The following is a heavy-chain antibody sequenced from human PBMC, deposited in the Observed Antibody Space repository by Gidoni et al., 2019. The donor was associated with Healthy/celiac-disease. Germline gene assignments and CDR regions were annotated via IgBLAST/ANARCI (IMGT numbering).Heavy chain of an antibody. D-gene: IGHD6-13*01. CDR1: GFTFSSYA. CDR3: AREGTENKGIAAADTFFDY. V-gene: IGHV3-30-3*01. Sequence: QVQLVESGGGVVQPGRSLRRSCAASGFTFSSYAMPWVRQAPGKGLEWVAVISYDGSNKYYADSVKGRFTISRDNSKNTLYLQMNSLRAEDTAVYYCAREGTENKGIAAADTFFDYWGQGTLVTVSS. CDR2: ISYDGSNK. J-gene: IGHJ4*02.